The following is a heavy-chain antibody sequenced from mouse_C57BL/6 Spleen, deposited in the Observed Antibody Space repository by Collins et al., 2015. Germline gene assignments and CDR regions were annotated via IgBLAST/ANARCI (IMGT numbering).Heavy chain of an antibody. Sequence: QVQLQQPGAELVKPGASVKLSCKASGYTFTSYWMHWVKQNPGQGLEWIGMIHPNSGSTNYNEKFKSKATLTVDKSSSTAYMQLSSLTSEDSAVYYCASNWVYYFDYWGQGTTLTVSS. CDR3: ASNWVYYFDY. CDR1: GYTFTSYW. V-gene: IGHV1-64*01. J-gene: IGHJ2*01. D-gene: IGHD4-1*01. CDR2: IHPNSGST.